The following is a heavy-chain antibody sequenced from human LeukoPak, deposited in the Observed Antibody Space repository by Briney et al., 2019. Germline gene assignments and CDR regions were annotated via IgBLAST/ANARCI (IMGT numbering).Heavy chain of an antibody. CDR3: ARDQWWQFIAVAITSYFDC. D-gene: IGHD6-19*01. V-gene: IGHV3-7*01. J-gene: IGHJ4*02. CDR1: GLTFNTYW. CDR2: IKPDGSQK. Sequence: GGSLRLSCAASGLTFNTYWMSWVRQAPGKGLEWVANIKPDGSQKYYVDSVKGRFTISRDNAKNSLYLQMNSLRPEDTAVYYCARDQWWQFIAVAITSYFDCWGQGTLVTVSS.